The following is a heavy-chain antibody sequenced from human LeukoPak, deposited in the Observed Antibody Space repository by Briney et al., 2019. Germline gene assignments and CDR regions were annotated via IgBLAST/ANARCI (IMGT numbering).Heavy chain of an antibody. CDR1: GYSLTNYY. D-gene: IGHD5-12*01. V-gene: IGHV1-46*01. CDR3: ARGAPTTRIGAGRFDY. CDR2: INPSGGST. J-gene: IGHJ4*02. Sequence: ASVKVSFKAFGYSLTNYYVHWVRQAPGQGLEWMGEINPSGGSTSYAQMFQGRITVTRDTYTNTVYMDLSSLRSEDTATYYCARGAPTTRIGAGRFDYWGQGSLLAVAS.